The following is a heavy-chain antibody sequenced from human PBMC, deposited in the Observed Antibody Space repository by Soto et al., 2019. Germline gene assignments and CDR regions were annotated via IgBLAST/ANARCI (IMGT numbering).Heavy chain of an antibody. CDR2: IYPGDSDT. Sequence: PGESLKLSCKGSGYSFTSYWIGWDRQMPGKGLEWMGIIYPGDSDTRYSPSFQAQVTISADKSISTPYLQWSSLNPSDAAMYYCARLTVTASVRATFDYWGQGTLVTVSS. J-gene: IGHJ4*02. CDR1: GYSFTSYW. V-gene: IGHV5-51*01. CDR3: ARLTVTASVRATFDY. D-gene: IGHD2-21*02.